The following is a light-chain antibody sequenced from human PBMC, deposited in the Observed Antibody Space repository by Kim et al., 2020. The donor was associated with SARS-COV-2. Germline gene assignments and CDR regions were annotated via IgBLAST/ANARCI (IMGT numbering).Light chain of an antibody. CDR2: GKN. CDR1: SLRSYY. Sequence: SSELTQDPAVSVALGQTVRITCQGDSLRSYYATWYQQKPGQAPILVIYGKNNRPSGFPDRFSGSSSGNTASLTITGTQAGDEADYYCNSRDSNDNVVFGGGTQLTAL. J-gene: IGLJ2*01. V-gene: IGLV3-19*01. CDR3: NSRDSNDNVV.